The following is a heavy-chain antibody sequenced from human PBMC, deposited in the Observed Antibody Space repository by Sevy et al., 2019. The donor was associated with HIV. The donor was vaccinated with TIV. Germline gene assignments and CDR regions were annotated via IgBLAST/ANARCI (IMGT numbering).Heavy chain of an antibody. CDR1: GFTFSDYG. CDR3: ATGYYCSGGTCYPDY. V-gene: IGHV3-30*03. D-gene: IGHD2-15*01. Sequence: GGSLRLSCAASGFTFSDYGMHWVRQVPGKGLDWVAFISYDGRTKYYLHSVQGRFTISRDNSKNTLYLQMNSLRPEDTAVYYCATGYYCSGGTCYPDYWGQGTLVTVSS. CDR2: ISYDGRTK. J-gene: IGHJ4*02.